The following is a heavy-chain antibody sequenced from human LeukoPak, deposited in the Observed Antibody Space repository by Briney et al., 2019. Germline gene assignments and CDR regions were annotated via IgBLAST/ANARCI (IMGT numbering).Heavy chain of an antibody. V-gene: IGHV3-11*01. CDR1: GFTFNDYY. CDR2: INIGGTNT. Sequence: GGSLRLSCAASGFTFNDYYMSWIRQAPGKGLERLSYINIGGTNTHYADSVKGRFTISRDNAKKSLYLEMNNLRAEDTAVYYCATDGAGFDTWGQGVLVTVSS. CDR3: ATDGAGFDT. J-gene: IGHJ5*02.